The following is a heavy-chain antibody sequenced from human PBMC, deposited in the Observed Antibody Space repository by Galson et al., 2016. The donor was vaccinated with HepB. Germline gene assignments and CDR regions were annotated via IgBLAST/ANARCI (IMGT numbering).Heavy chain of an antibody. V-gene: IGHV3-30-3*02. Sequence: SLRLSCAASGFTFSRYAMHWVRQAPGKGLEWVAVISDNGSNKYYADSVKGRFTISRNNSEHTLYLQMNSLRSDDTAVYYCAKYDRLRLLSVWGQGTAVTVSS. CDR2: ISDNGSNK. J-gene: IGHJ6*02. CDR3: AKYDRLRLLSV. CDR1: GFTFSRYA. D-gene: IGHD3-16*01.